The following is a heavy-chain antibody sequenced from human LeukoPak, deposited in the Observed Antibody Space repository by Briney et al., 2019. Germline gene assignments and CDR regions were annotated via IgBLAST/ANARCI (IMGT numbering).Heavy chain of an antibody. CDR3: ARDNYGDYANWLDP. Sequence: SETLSLTCTVSGGSISSGDYYWSWIRQPPGKGLEWIGYIYYSGSTYYNPSLKSRVTISVDTSKNQFSLKLSSVTAADTAVYYCARDNYGDYANWLDPWGQGTLVTVSS. J-gene: IGHJ5*02. CDR2: IYYSGST. D-gene: IGHD4-17*01. V-gene: IGHV4-30-4*01. CDR1: GGSISSGDYY.